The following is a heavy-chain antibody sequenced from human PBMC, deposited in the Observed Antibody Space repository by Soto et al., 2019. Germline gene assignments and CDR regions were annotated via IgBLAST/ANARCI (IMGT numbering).Heavy chain of an antibody. CDR2: IHYSGNT. CDR3: ARSHYYDSSGLCAFDI. CDR1: GDSIGTYY. J-gene: IGHJ3*02. Sequence: SETLSLTCTVSGDSIGTYYWSWIRQPPGKGLEWIGYIHYSGNTDYNPSLKSRVTISGDTSKNQFSLKLRSVTAADTAVYYCARSHYYDSSGLCAFDIWGQGTMVTVSS. V-gene: IGHV4-59*08. D-gene: IGHD3-22*01.